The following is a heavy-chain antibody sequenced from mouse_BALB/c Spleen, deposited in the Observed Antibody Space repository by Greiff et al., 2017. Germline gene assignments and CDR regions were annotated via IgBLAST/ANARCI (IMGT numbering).Heavy chain of an antibody. CDR2: INPNNGGT. J-gene: IGHJ1*01. V-gene: IGHV1-18*01. CDR1: GYTFTDYN. D-gene: IGHD2-1*01. CDR3: ARRDYGNAHWYFDV. Sequence: VQLQQSGPELVKPGASVKIPCKASGYTFTDYNMDWVKQSHGKSLEWIGDINPNNGGTIYNQKFKGKATLTVDKSSSTAYMELRSLTSEDTAVYYCARRDYGNAHWYFDVWGAGTTVTVSS.